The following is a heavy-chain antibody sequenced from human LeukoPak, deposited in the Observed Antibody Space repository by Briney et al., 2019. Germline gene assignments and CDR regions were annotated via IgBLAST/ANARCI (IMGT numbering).Heavy chain of an antibody. CDR3: ARRDYYARYFDL. CDR2: IYYSGST. Sequence: PSETLSLTCTVSGGSISSSSYYWGWIRQPPGKGLEWIGSIYYSGSTYYNPSLKSRVTISVDTSKNQFSLKLSSVTAADTAVYYCARRDYYARYFDLWGRGTLVTVSS. V-gene: IGHV4-39*01. D-gene: IGHD3-10*01. J-gene: IGHJ2*01. CDR1: GGSISSSSYY.